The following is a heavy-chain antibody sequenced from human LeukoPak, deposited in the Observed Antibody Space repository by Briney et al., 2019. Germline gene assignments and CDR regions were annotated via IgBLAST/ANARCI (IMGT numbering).Heavy chain of an antibody. J-gene: IGHJ4*02. Sequence: NPGGSLRLSCAASGFTFSRYAMNWVRQAPEKGLEWVSYISTGGDNTFYADSLKGRFTISRDNAKNTLYLQMNSLRAEDTAVYYCTRDYVWFGLDYGGQGTLVTVSS. D-gene: IGHD3-16*01. CDR3: TRDYVWFGLDY. CDR1: GFTFSRYA. CDR2: ISTGGDNT. V-gene: IGHV3-21*01.